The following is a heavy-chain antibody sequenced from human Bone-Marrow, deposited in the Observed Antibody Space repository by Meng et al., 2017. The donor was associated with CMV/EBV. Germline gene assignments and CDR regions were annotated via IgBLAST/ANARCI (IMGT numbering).Heavy chain of an antibody. CDR3: ARRRGSYSSDY. CDR2: IKQDGSEK. V-gene: IGHV3-7*01. D-gene: IGHD1-26*01. J-gene: IGHJ4*02. CDR1: GFTFSSYW. Sequence: GESLKISCAASGFTFSSYWMNWVRQAPGKGLEWVANIKQDGSEKYYVDSLKGRFTISRDNAKNSLYLQMNSLRAEDTAVYYCARRRGSYSSDYWGQGTLGTVSS.